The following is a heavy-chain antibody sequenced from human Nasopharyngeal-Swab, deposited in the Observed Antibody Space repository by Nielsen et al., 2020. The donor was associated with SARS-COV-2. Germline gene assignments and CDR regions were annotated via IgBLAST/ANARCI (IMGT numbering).Heavy chain of an antibody. J-gene: IGHJ2*01. Sequence: SETLSLTCTVSGGSISSGGYYWSWIRQHPGKGLEWIGYIYYSGSTYYNPSLKSRVTISVDTSKNHFSLKLNSVTAADTAVHYCARERASWTVAGGYFDLWGRGTLVTVSS. CDR2: IYYSGST. CDR3: ARERASWTVAGGYFDL. D-gene: IGHD4-23*01. V-gene: IGHV4-31*03. CDR1: GGSISSGGYY.